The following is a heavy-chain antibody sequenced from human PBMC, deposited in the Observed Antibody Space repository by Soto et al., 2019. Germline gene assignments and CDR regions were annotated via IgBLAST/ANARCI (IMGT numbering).Heavy chain of an antibody. V-gene: IGHV3-11*01. J-gene: IGHJ4*02. CDR3: ARELGATTPYFDD. CDR2: ISSTSNTI. Sequence: QVQLVESGGGLVMPGGSLRLSCAASGFNFSASYMSWIRQAPGKGLEWFSYISSTSNTIYYADSVKGRFTISRDNAKNALFLQMNSLRADDTAVYYCARELGATTPYFDDWGQGSLVTVSS. CDR1: GFNFSASY. D-gene: IGHD1-26*01.